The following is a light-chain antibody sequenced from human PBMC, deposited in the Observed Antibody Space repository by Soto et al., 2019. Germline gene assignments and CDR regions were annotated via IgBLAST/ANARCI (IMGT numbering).Light chain of an antibody. CDR1: QTITRY. V-gene: IGKV1-39*01. J-gene: IGKJ2*01. CDR3: QQSFSFPVT. CDR2: AAY. Sequence: DIQMTQSTSSLSASVGDRVTITCRANQTITRYLNWYQQKPGTAPKLLIYAAYSLQEGVPSRFRGSGSGTDFTLTISNLQPEDFADYSCQQSFSFPVTFGQGTKLEIK.